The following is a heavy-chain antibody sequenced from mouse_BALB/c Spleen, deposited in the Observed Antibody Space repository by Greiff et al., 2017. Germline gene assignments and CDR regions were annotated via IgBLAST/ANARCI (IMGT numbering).Heavy chain of an antibody. Sequence: EVQGVESGGGLVKPGGSLKLSCAASGFTLSSYTMSWVRQTPEKRLEWVATISSGGSYTYYPASVKGRFTISRDNAKNTLFLQMSSLKSEETAMYYCTRDGNYDYYAMDYWGQGTSVTVSS. CDR3: TRDGNYDYYAMDY. J-gene: IGHJ4*01. V-gene: IGHV5-6-4*01. CDR1: GFTLSSYT. D-gene: IGHD2-1*01. CDR2: ISSGGSYT.